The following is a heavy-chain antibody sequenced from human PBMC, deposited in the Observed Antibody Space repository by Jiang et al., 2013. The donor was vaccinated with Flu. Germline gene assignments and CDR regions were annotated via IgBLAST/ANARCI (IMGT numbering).Heavy chain of an antibody. CDR1: GYTFTSYA. D-gene: IGHD6-13*01. V-gene: IGHV1-3*01. CDR2: INAGNGNT. J-gene: IGHJ4*02. CDR3: ATNIAAAGNFDY. Sequence: SGAEVKKPGASVKVSCKASGYTFTSYAMHWVRQAPGQRLEWMGWINAGNGNTKYSQKFQGRVTITRDTSASTAYMELSSLRSEDTAVYYCATNIAAAGNFDYWGQGTLVTVSS.